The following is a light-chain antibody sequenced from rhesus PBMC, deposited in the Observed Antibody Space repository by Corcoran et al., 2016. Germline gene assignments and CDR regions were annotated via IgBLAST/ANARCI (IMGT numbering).Light chain of an antibody. CDR3: LQDYTTPYS. CDR1: QGINKA. CDR2: GAS. Sequence: DIQMTQSPSSLSASVGDRVTVTCRASQGINKALSWYQQKPGKSPTLLIYGASSLQTGVSSRFSGSGSGTDYTLTISSLQPEDVATYDCLQDYTTPYSLGQGTKVEIK. V-gene: IGKV1-94*01. J-gene: IGKJ2*01.